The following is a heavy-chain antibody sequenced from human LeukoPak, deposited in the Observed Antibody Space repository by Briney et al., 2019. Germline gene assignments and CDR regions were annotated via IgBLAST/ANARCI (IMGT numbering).Heavy chain of an antibody. CDR1: GYTFTGFY. D-gene: IGHD6-13*01. V-gene: IGHV1-2*02. Sequence: ASVKVSCKASGYTFTGFYMHWVRQAPGQGLEWMGWINPNSGGTNYAQKFQGRVTMTRDTSINTAYMELSSLRSDDTAVFYCARAHLIAAPGYNWFDPWGRGTLVTVSS. J-gene: IGHJ5*02. CDR2: INPNSGGT. CDR3: ARAHLIAAPGYNWFDP.